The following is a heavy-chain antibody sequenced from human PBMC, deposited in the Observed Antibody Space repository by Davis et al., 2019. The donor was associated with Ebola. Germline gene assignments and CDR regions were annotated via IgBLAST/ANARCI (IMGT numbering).Heavy chain of an antibody. V-gene: IGHV6-1*01. CDR2: TYYTSKWIT. CDR1: GDSVSSGG. D-gene: IGHD5-24*01. J-gene: IGHJ4*02. Sequence: HSQTLSLTCAISGDSVSSGGWNWIRQSPSRGLEWLGRTYYTSKWITDYAVSVKSRIIISPDTSKNQFSLQLNSVTPEDTAVYYCARGWLRTGFDSWGQGAPVTVSS. CDR3: ARGWLRTGFDS.